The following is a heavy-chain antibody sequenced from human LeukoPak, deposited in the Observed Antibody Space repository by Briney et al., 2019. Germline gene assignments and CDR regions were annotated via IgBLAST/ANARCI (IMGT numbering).Heavy chain of an antibody. CDR1: GFTFSSYG. D-gene: IGHD3-22*01. Sequence: GGSLRLSCAASGFTFSSYGMHWVRQAPGKGLEWVAVIWYDGSNKYYADSVKGRFTISRDNSKDTLYLQMNSLRAEDTAVYYCAKDRGDYYDSSGYYWDWGQGTLVTVSS. V-gene: IGHV3-33*06. CDR2: IWYDGSNK. J-gene: IGHJ4*02. CDR3: AKDRGDYYDSSGYYWD.